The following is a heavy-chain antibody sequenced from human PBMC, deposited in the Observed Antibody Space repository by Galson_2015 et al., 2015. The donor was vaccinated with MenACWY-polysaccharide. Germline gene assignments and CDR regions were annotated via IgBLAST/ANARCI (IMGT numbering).Heavy chain of an antibody. J-gene: IGHJ3*02. CDR2: IQYDGSQK. CDR1: GSKFRGSG. Sequence: SLRLSCAASGSKFRGSGMHWVRQAPGKGLEWVAVIQYDGSQKQYTDSVRGRFSISRDNSKNALYLEMNSLRAEDTALYYCAREGSRIVFHAFDIWGQGTMVIVSS. CDR3: AREGSRIVFHAFDI. V-gene: IGHV3-33*01. D-gene: IGHD3-10*02.